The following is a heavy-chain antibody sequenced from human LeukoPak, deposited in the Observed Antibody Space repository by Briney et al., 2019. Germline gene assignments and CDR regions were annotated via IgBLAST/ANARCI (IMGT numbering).Heavy chain of an antibody. CDR1: GFTFSSRW. CDR3: ASPQSGDYGALYFQH. J-gene: IGHJ1*01. CDR2: INSDGSST. D-gene: IGHD4-17*01. V-gene: IGHV3-74*01. Sequence: PGGSLRLSCAASGFTFSSRWMYWVRQAPGKGLVWVSRINSDGSSTSYADSVKGRFTISRDNAKNTLYLRVNSLRVEDTAVYYCASPQSGDYGALYFQHWGPGTLVTVSS.